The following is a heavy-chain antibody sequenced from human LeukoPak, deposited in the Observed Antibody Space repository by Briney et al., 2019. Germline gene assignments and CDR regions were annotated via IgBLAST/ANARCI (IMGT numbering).Heavy chain of an antibody. V-gene: IGHV4-59*08. CDR1: GGSNY. J-gene: IGHJ5*02. CDR3: ARHSNWNGGVDWFDP. CDR2: IHYSGSP. D-gene: IGHD1-20*01. Sequence: LETLSLTCTVSGGSNYWSWIRQPPGKGLEWIAYIHYSGSPHYNPSLKSRVTISIDTSENQLSLRLNSVTAADTAVYYCARHSNWNGGVDWFDPWGQGTLVTVSS.